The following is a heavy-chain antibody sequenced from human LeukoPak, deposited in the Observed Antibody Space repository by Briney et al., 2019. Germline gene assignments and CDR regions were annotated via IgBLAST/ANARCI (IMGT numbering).Heavy chain of an antibody. CDR1: GGSISSYY. CDR2: IYTSGST. Sequence: SETLSLTCTVSGGSISSYYWSWIRQPAGKGLEWIGRIYTSGSTNYNPSLKSRVTISVDKSKNQFSLKMSSVTAADTAVYYSARGSDCSGGSCYSSYYYYYYMDVWGKGTTVTVSS. D-gene: IGHD2-15*01. V-gene: IGHV4-4*07. CDR3: ARGSDCSGGSCYSSYYYYYYMDV. J-gene: IGHJ6*03.